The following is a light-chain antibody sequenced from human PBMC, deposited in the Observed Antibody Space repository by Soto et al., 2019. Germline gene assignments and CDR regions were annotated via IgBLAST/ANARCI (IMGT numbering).Light chain of an antibody. CDR2: GAS. J-gene: IGKJ1*01. Sequence: EIVLTQSPGTLSLSPGERATLSCRASQSVSTSYLAWYQQKPGPAPRLLIYGASSRATGIPDRFSGSGSGTDFTLTISSLQPEDFATYYCQQSYSTSWTFGQGTKVDNK. V-gene: IGKV3-20*01. CDR3: QQSYSTSWT. CDR1: QSVSTSY.